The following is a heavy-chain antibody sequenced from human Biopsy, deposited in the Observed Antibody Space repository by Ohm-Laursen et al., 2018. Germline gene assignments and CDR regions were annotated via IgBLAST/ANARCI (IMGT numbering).Heavy chain of an antibody. CDR1: GFTFTHAW. Sequence: SLRLSCTASGFTFTHAWMSWVRQGPGKGLEWLGRIKSKSDGEATDYAAAVQGRFAISRDDSTNTFYLQMNSLKSEDTGVFYCTVDLGRSFHWGQGTLVTVSS. CDR2: IKSKSDGEAT. D-gene: IGHD1-26*01. CDR3: TVDLGRSFH. J-gene: IGHJ4*02. V-gene: IGHV3-15*01.